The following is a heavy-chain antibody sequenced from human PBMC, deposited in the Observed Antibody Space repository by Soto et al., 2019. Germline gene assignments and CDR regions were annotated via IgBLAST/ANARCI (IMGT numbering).Heavy chain of an antibody. V-gene: IGHV3-23*01. CDR1: GFTFSSYA. CDR3: ARDLAGDYGALDT. Sequence: GGSLRLSCAASGFTFSSYAMSWVRQAPGKGLEWVSAISGSGGSTYYADSVKGRFTISRDNSKNTLYLQMNSLRAEDTAVYYCARDLAGDYGALDTWGQGTMVTVSS. D-gene: IGHD3-10*01. CDR2: ISGSGGST. J-gene: IGHJ3*02.